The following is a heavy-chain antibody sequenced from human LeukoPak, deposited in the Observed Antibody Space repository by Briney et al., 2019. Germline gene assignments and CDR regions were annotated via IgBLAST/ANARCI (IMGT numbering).Heavy chain of an antibody. CDR2: MNPNSGNK. J-gene: IGHJ6*03. CDR1: GYTFTSYD. CDR3: ARAVEAAEDYYYYYMDV. D-gene: IGHD6-13*01. V-gene: IGHV1-8*01. Sequence: ASVKVSCKASGYTFTSYDINWVRQATGQGLEWMGWMNPNSGNKGYAQKFQGRVTMTRNTSISTAYMELSSLRSEDTAVYYCARAVEAAEDYYYYYMDVWGKGTTVTVSS.